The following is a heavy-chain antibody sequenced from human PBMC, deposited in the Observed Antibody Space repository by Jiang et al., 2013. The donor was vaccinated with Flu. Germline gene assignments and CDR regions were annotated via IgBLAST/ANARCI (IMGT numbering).Heavy chain of an antibody. D-gene: IGHD6-19*01. CDR1: GSISSSSYY. Sequence: GSISSSSYYWAWVASPQEGAGVDCECWDYVLYGDTFYNPSLSSRVTISIDTSKNQFSLRLTSVTAADAAVYYCAKPILSSGHNAFEIWGQGTMVNVSA. CDR2: WDYVLYGDT. V-gene: IGHV4-39*01. CDR3: AKPILSSGHNAFEI. J-gene: IGHJ3*02.